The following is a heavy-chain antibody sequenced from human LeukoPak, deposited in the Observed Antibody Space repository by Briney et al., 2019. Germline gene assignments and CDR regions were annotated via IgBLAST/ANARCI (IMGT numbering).Heavy chain of an antibody. D-gene: IGHD2-15*01. CDR3: ARSRYCSGGSCSDAFDI. J-gene: IGHJ3*02. V-gene: IGHV3-48*03. CDR2: ISSSGSTI. Sequence: GGSLRLSCAAPGFTFSSYEMNWVRQAPGKGLEWVSYISSSGSTIYYADSVKGRFTISRDNAKNSLYLQMNSLRAEDTAVYYCARSRYCSGGSCSDAFDIWGQGTMVTVSS. CDR1: GFTFSSYE.